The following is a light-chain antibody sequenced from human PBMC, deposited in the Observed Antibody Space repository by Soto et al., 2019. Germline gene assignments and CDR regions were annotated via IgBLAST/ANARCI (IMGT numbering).Light chain of an antibody. CDR1: QSIGSY. J-gene: IGKJ2*01. CDR2: AAT. CDR3: QQSYSGYT. Sequence: DIQLTQPPSSLSASVRDSVTITCRASQSIGSYLNWYQQEPGKAPKLLIYAATSLQSGVPSRFSGSESGTDFTLTISSLRPEDFATYYCQQSYSGYTFGQGTKLDI. V-gene: IGKV1-39*01.